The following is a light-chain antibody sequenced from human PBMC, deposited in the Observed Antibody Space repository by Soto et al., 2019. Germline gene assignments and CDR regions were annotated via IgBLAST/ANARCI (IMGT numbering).Light chain of an antibody. V-gene: IGKV3-20*01. Sequence: EIVLTQSPGTLSFSPGERATLSCRASQSVSSSYLAWYQQKPGQAPRLLIYGASSRATGIPDRFSGSGSGTEFTLTISSLQSEDFALYYCQQYNDWPLTFGQGTKVDIK. CDR1: QSVSSSY. CDR3: QQYNDWPLT. CDR2: GAS. J-gene: IGKJ1*01.